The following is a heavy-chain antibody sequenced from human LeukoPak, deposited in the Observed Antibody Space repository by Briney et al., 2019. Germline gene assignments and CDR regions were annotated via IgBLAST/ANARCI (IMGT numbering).Heavy chain of an antibody. CDR2: ISSSSSYI. Sequence: GGSLRLSCAASGFTFSSYSMNWVRQAPGKGLEWVSSISSSSSYIYYADSVKGRFTISRDNAKNSLYLQMNSLRAVDTAVYYCATVDTEHYFDYWGQGTLVTVSS. V-gene: IGHV3-21*01. CDR3: ATVDTEHYFDY. J-gene: IGHJ4*02. D-gene: IGHD5-18*01. CDR1: GFTFSSYS.